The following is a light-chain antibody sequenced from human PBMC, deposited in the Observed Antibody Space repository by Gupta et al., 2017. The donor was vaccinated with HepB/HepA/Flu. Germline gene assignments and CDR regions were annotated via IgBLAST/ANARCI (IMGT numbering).Light chain of an antibody. CDR3: SSYTTSSTLI. CDR2: DIN. CDR1: SGDIGSYNY. J-gene: IGLJ2*01. Sequence: SVLTQPASVSGSPGQSITISCTGTSGDIGSYNYISWYHQYPGKYPKLVVYDINNRPAGVSSRFFGSKSGNTASLTISGRQAEDEADYYCSSYTTSSTLIFGGGTKLTVL. V-gene: IGLV2-14*03.